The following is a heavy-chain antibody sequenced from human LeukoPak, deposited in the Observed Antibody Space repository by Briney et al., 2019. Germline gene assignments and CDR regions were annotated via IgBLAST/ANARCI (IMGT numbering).Heavy chain of an antibody. J-gene: IGHJ4*02. Sequence: PGGSLRLSCVGSGFSFSRFAMSWVRQAPGKGLVWVSSVSGGGTSTWYADSVKGRFSISRDDSKNMQFLQMNSLRPEDTALYFCAKRITVSAGFSFDSWGQGILVTVSS. CDR1: GFSFSRFA. CDR3: AKRITVSAGFSFDS. D-gene: IGHD6-19*01. V-gene: IGHV3-23*01. CDR2: VSGGGTST.